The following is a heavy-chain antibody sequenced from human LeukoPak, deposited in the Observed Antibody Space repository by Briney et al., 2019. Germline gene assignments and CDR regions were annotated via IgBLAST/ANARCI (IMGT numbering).Heavy chain of an antibody. V-gene: IGHV3-23*01. Sequence: PGASLRLSCAASGVSGVTFSNYALNWVRQAPGKGLDWVSDISGSGHTTNYADSVKGRFSIYRDNSKTTLYLQMSSLRVEDTAVYYCVEGIFDYWGQGTLVTVSS. CDR1: GVSGVTFSNYA. D-gene: IGHD3-10*01. J-gene: IGHJ4*02. CDR3: VEGIFDY. CDR2: ISGSGHTT.